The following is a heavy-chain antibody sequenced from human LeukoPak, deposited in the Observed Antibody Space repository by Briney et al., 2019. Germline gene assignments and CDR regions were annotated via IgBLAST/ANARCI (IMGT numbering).Heavy chain of an antibody. Sequence: ASETLSLTCTVSGGSISSSSYSWGWIRQPPGKGLEWIGSVYYSGSGSTYYNPSLRSRLTISVDTSKNQFSLKLTSVTAADTAVYYCGRHPIHYYDSSGYFDYWGQGTLVTVSS. CDR2: VYYSGSGST. V-gene: IGHV4-39*01. D-gene: IGHD3-22*01. CDR3: GRHPIHYYDSSGYFDY. J-gene: IGHJ4*02. CDR1: GGSISSSSYS.